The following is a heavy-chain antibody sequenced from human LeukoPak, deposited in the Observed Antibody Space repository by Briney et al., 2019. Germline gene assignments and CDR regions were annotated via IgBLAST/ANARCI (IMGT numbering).Heavy chain of an antibody. Sequence: PLETLSLTCAVYGGSFSGYYWSWIRQPPGKGLEWIGEINHSGSTNYNPSLKSRVTISVDTSKNQFSLKLSSVTAADTAVYYCARGRRGRRSFDYWGQGTLVTVSS. J-gene: IGHJ4*02. D-gene: IGHD1-14*01. CDR3: ARGRRGRRSFDY. CDR2: INHSGST. CDR1: GGSFSGYY. V-gene: IGHV4-34*01.